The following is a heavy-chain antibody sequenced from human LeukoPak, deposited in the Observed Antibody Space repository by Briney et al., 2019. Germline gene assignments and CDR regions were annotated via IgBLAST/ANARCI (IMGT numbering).Heavy chain of an antibody. CDR1: GGSISSYY. Sequence: SETLSLTCTVSGGSISSYYWSWIRQPPGKGLKWIGYIYYSGSTSYSPSLGSRVTISVDTSKNQFSLKLSSVTAADTAVYYCARETSQKGAHYMDVWGKGPTVTISS. D-gene: IGHD3-16*01. CDR2: IYYSGST. V-gene: IGHV4-59*01. J-gene: IGHJ6*03. CDR3: ARETSQKGAHYMDV.